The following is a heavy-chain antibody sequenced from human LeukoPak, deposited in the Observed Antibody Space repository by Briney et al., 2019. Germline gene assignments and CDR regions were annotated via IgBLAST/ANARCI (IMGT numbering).Heavy chain of an antibody. V-gene: IGHV3-21*01. CDR2: ISSSSSYI. Sequence: GGSLRLSCAASGFTFSSYAMSWVRQAPGKGLEWVSSISSSSSYIYYADSVKGRFTISRDNAKNSLYLQMNSLRAEDTAVYYCAREFSGGSGLLNDYWGQGTLVTVSS. D-gene: IGHD6-25*01. CDR3: AREFSGGSGLLNDY. J-gene: IGHJ4*02. CDR1: GFTFSSYA.